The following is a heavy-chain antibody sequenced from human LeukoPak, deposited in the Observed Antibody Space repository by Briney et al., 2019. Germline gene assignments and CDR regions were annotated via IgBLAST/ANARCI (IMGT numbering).Heavy chain of an antibody. D-gene: IGHD1/OR15-1a*01. CDR2: IWYDGSNK. Sequence: GGSLRLSCAASGFTFSSYGMHWVRQAPGKGLEWVAVIWYDGSNKYYADSVKGRLTISRDNSKNTLYLQMNSLRAEDTAVYYCAKGTKYEVDYWGQGTLVTVSS. V-gene: IGHV3-33*06. CDR3: AKGTKYEVDY. J-gene: IGHJ4*02. CDR1: GFTFSSYG.